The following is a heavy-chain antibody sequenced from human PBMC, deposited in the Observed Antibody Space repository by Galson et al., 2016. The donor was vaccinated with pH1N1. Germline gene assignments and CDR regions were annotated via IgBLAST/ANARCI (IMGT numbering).Heavy chain of an antibody. CDR2: IYWDDDK. CDR1: GFSLTTTGVG. V-gene: IGHV2-5*02. Sequence: PALVTPTQTLTLTCTFSGFSLTTTGVGVGWIRQPPGKALEWLAVIYWDDDKRYSPPLQTRLTISKDTSKNQVVLTMTNMDPGATATYYCARMLTPYSSSPWVMAVWGKGTTVTVSS. J-gene: IGHJ6*04. D-gene: IGHD6-13*01. CDR3: ARMLTPYSSSPWVMAV.